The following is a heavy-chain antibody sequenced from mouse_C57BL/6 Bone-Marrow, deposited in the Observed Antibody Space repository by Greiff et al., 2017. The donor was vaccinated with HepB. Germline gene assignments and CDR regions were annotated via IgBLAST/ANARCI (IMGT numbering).Heavy chain of an antibody. CDR3: AREGSNYEGWFAY. J-gene: IGHJ3*01. D-gene: IGHD2-5*01. V-gene: IGHV5-6*01. Sequence: EVQLVESGGDLVKPGGSLKLSCAASGFTFSSYGMSWVRQTPDKRLEWVATISSGGSYTYYPDSVKGRFTISRDNAKNTLYLQMSSLKSEDTAMYYCAREGSNYEGWFAYWGQGTLVTVSA. CDR1: GFTFSSYG. CDR2: ISSGGSYT.